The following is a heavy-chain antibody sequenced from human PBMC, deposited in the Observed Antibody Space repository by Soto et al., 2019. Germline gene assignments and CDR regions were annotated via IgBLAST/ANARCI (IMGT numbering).Heavy chain of an antibody. D-gene: IGHD2-15*01. J-gene: IGHJ6*02. CDR1: GFTFSRFA. V-gene: IGHV3-23*01. CDR3: AKDSLGDYYYYGMDV. Sequence: HPGGSLRLSCAASGFTFSRFAMNWVRQAPGKGLEWVSGIGDSGGTTFYADSVKGRFTISRDNSKNTLFLQMNSLRAEDTAVYYCAKDSLGDYYYYGMDVWGQGTTVTVSS. CDR2: IGDSGGTT.